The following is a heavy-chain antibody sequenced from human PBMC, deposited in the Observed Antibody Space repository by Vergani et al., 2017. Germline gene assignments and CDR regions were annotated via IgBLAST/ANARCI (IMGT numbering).Heavy chain of an antibody. CDR1: GFTFSSYA. Sequence: EVQLLESGGGLVQPGGSLRLSCAASGFTFSSYAMSWVRQAPGKGLEWASAISGSGGSTYYADSVKGRFTISRDNSKNTLYLQRNSLRAEDTAVYYCAKALPDSDKYYYDSSGHSTDYWGQGTLVTVSS. CDR2: ISGSGGST. CDR3: AKALPDSDKYYYDSSGHSTDY. J-gene: IGHJ4*02. D-gene: IGHD3-22*01. V-gene: IGHV3-23*01.